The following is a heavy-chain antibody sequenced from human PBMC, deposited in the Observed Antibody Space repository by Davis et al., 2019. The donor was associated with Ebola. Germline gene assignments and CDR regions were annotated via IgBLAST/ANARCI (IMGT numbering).Heavy chain of an antibody. CDR3: ARQGTTSWDS. CDR2: IYPGDSDT. D-gene: IGHD2-2*01. Sequence: KVSCKGSGYSFTSYWIGWVRQMPGKGLEWMGIIYPGDSDTRYSPSFQGQVTISADKSISTVYLQWNSLKASDTATYYCARQGTTSWDSWGQGTLVTVSS. CDR1: GYSFTSYW. V-gene: IGHV5-51*01. J-gene: IGHJ4*02.